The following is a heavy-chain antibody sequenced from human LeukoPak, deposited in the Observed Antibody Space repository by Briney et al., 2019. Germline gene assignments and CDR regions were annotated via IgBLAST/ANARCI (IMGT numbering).Heavy chain of an antibody. CDR2: IYYSGST. CDR3: ARGFWDFDY. D-gene: IGHD3-10*01. J-gene: IGHJ4*02. CDR1: GYSISSSYY. V-gene: IGHV4-38-2*02. Sequence: SETLSLTCTVSGYSISSSYYWGWIRQPPGKGLEWIGSIYYSGSTYYNPSLKSRVTISVDTSKNQFSLKLSSVTAADTAVYYCARGFWDFDYWGQGTLVTVSS.